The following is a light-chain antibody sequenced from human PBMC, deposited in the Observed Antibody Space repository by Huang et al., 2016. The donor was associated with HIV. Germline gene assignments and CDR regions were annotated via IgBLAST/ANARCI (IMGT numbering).Light chain of an antibody. V-gene: IGKV3-15*01. J-gene: IGKJ1*01. Sequence: EIVMTQSPVTVSVSPGGSATLSCWASQRVRDTLAWFQQQPGQAPRLRVRGSSTRATGVPARFTGSGSGTGFTLTITDLQSDDYAVYYCHQYYTWPRTFGPGTRVE. CDR3: HQYYTWPRT. CDR2: GSS. CDR1: QRVRDT.